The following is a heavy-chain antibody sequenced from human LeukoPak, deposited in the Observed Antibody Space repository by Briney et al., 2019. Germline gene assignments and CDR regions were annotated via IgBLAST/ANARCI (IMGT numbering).Heavy chain of an antibody. J-gene: IGHJ5*02. CDR2: ISGSGGST. CDR1: GFTFSSYA. V-gene: IGHV3-23*01. Sequence: GGSLRLSCAASGFTFSSYAMSWVRQAPGKGLEWVSAISGSGGSTYYADSVKGRFTISRDNSKNTLYLQMNSLRAEDTAVYYCAKVIVPGPMGGGNSDGWFDPWGQGTLVTVSS. CDR3: AKVIVPGPMGGGNSDGWFDP. D-gene: IGHD4-23*01.